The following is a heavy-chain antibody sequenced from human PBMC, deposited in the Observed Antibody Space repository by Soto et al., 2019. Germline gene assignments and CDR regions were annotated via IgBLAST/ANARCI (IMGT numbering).Heavy chain of an antibody. J-gene: IGHJ3*01. Sequence: SETLSLTCTVSGGSVGSGEYYYSWIRQPPGKGLEWIGYIYDSGITNYTPSLKGRVTLSLDRSNNQVSLKLRSVAAADTAVYFCARDVAHGYTENVWGQGTMVTVSS. CDR3: ARDVAHGYTENV. D-gene: IGHD5-18*01. CDR2: IYDSGIT. CDR1: GGSVGSGEYY. V-gene: IGHV4-30-4*01.